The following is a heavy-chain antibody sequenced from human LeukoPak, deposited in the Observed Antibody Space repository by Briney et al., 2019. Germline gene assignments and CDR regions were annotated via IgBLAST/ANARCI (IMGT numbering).Heavy chain of an antibody. CDR1: GFTFDDYA. D-gene: IGHD5-18*01. Sequence: GRSLRLSCAASGFTFDDYAMHWVRQAPGKGLEWVSGISWNSGSIGYADSVKGRFTISRDNAKNSLYLQMNSLRAEDTALYYCARRGYSYGEDRTLYYYYGMDVWGQGTTVTVSS. J-gene: IGHJ6*02. V-gene: IGHV3-9*01. CDR2: ISWNSGSI. CDR3: ARRGYSYGEDRTLYYYYGMDV.